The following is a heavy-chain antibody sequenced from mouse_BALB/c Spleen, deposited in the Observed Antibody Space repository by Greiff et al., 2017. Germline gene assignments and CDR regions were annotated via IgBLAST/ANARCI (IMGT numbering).Heavy chain of an antibody. D-gene: IGHD1-2*01. CDR1: GFSLTSYG. V-gene: IGHV2-9*02. CDR2: IWAGGST. J-gene: IGHJ3*01. Sequence: QVQLQQSGPGLVAPSQSLSITCTVSGFSLTSYGVHWVRQPPGKGLEWLGVIWAGGSTNYNSALMSRLSISKDNSKSQVFLKMNSLQTDDTAMYYCARERSTTATWFAYWGQGTLVTVSA. CDR3: ARERSTTATWFAY.